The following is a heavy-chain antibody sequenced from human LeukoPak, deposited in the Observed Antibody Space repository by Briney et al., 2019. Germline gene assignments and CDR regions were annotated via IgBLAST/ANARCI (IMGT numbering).Heavy chain of an antibody. CDR3: ARPDYGDYVRFDP. J-gene: IGHJ5*02. CDR2: IYYSGST. V-gene: IGHV4-39*01. Sequence: SETLSLTCTVSGGSISSSSYYWGWIRQPPGKGLEWLGSIYYSGSTYYNPSLKSRVTISVDTSKNQLSLKLSSVTAADTAVYYCARPDYGDYVRFDPWGQGTLVTVSS. CDR1: GGSISSSSYY. D-gene: IGHD4-17*01.